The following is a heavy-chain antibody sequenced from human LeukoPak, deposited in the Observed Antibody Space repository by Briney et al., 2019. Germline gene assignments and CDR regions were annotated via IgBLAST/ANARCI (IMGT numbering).Heavy chain of an antibody. CDR1: GGSISSYY. D-gene: IGHD6-19*01. V-gene: IGHV4-59*08. Sequence: SETLSLXCTVSGGSISSYYWSWIRQPPGKGLEWIGYIYYSGSTNYSPSLKSRVTISVDTSKNQFSLKLSSVTAADTAEYYCVRTEVSSGSEDYWGQGTLVTVSS. J-gene: IGHJ4*02. CDR3: VRTEVSSGSEDY. CDR2: IYYSGST.